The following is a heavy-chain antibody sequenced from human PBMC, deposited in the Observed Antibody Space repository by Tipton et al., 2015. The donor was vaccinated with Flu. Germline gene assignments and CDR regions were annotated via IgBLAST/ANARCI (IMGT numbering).Heavy chain of an antibody. D-gene: IGHD5-12*01. CDR2: IYYSGST. J-gene: IGHJ4*02. Sequence: TLSLTCTVSGDSISSYYWNWIRQPPGKGLEWIGYIYYSGSTNYNPSLKSRVIISVDTSKNQFSLNLSSVTAADTAVYYCARDRGYSGYDPLFGLYYWGQGALVTVSS. V-gene: IGHV4-59*01. CDR3: ARDRGYSGYDPLFGLYY. CDR1: GDSISSYY.